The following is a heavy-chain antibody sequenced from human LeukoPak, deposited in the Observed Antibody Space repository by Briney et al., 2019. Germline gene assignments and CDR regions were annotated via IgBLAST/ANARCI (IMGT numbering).Heavy chain of an antibody. CDR1: GFTLSSYV. D-gene: IGHD4-17*01. CDR3: AKDLGGDYVPFDN. V-gene: IGHV3-23*01. Sequence: PGGSLRLSCAGSGFTLSSYVMSWVRQAPGKGLEWGSSLSGTAARTYYADSVKGRFTISRDNSKNTLYLQMSSLRAEDTALYYCAKDLGGDYVPFDNWGQGTLVTVSS. J-gene: IGHJ4*02. CDR2: LSGTAART.